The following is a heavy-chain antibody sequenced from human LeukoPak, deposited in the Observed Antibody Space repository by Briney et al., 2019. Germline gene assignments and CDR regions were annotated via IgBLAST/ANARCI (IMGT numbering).Heavy chain of an antibody. CDR3: AKDKGDYDSESPYGLDV. J-gene: IGHJ6*02. CDR1: GFTIGGFA. Sequence: PGGSLRLSCAASGFTIGGFAMTWVRQAPGKGLEWVSSTSGSGRSTYYADSVKGRSTISRGNSKNTLSLQMNSLRAEDTAVYYCAKDKGDYDSESPYGLDVWGQGTTVTVSS. CDR2: TSGSGRST. D-gene: IGHD3-10*01. V-gene: IGHV3-23*01.